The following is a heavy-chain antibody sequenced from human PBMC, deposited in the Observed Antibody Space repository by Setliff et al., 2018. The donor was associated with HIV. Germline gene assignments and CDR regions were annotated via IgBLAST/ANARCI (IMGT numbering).Heavy chain of an antibody. CDR2: IQHNGNT. CDR3: ARRELSWDY. Sequence: SETLSLTCSVSGGSVTTGGSFWSWIRQHAGKDLEWIGYIQHNGNTFYNPSLKSRVTISFDTSKNQFSLKLNSVTGADSAMYYCARRELSWDYWGQGTLVTVSS. D-gene: IGHD3-10*01. V-gene: IGHV4-31*03. CDR1: GGSVTTGGSF. J-gene: IGHJ4*02.